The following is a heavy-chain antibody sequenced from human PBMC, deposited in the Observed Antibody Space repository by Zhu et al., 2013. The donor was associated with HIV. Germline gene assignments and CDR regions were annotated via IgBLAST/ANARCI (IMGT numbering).Heavy chain of an antibody. D-gene: IGHD6-19*01. J-gene: IGHJ4*02. CDR2: IIPIFGTA. V-gene: IGHV1-69*01. CDR1: GGTFSSYA. CDR3: AKIGYSSGWYEKWYYFDY. Sequence: QVQLVQSGAEVKKPGSSVKVSCKASGGTFSSYAISWVRQAPGQGLEWMGGIIPIFGTANYAQKFQGRVTITADESMNTVYMIVSSLTSDDTAVYYCAKIGYSSGWYEKWYYFDYWGQGTLVTVSS.